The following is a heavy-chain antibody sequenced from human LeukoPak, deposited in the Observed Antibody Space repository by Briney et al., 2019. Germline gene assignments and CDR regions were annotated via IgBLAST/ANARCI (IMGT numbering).Heavy chain of an antibody. J-gene: IGHJ4*02. V-gene: IGHV3-30*02. CDR3: AKVVLRYFDWLPQGGIFDY. Sequence: PGGSLRLSCAASGFTFSSYGMHWVRQAPGKGLEWVAFIRYDGSNKYYADSVKGRFTISRDNSKNTLYLQMNSLRAEDTAVYYCAKVVLRYFDWLPQGGIFDYWGQGTLVTVFS. D-gene: IGHD3-9*01. CDR1: GFTFSSYG. CDR2: IRYDGSNK.